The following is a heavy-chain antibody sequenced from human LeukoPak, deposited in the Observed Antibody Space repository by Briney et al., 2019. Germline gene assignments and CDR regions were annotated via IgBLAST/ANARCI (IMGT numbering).Heavy chain of an antibody. D-gene: IGHD6-19*01. CDR1: GFTFSSYS. J-gene: IGHJ4*02. Sequence: PGGSLRLSCAASGFTFSSYSMNWVRQAPGKGLEWVAVISYDGSNKYYADSVKGRFTISRDNSKNTLYLQMNSLRAEDTAVYYCARDSVPYSSGWYYFDYWGQGTLVTVSS. V-gene: IGHV3-30*03. CDR3: ARDSVPYSSGWYYFDY. CDR2: ISYDGSNK.